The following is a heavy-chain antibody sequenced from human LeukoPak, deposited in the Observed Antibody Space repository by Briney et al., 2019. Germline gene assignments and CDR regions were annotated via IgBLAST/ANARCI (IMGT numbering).Heavy chain of an antibody. CDR2: ITGAGHT. Sequence: GGSLRLSCAASGFTFSFYGMNWVRQAPGKGLEWVSGITGAGHTYYADSVQGRFTIYRDNSKNTVYLQMNSLRAEDTAVYYCAKASGYSYGKYFFDSWGQGALVTVSS. V-gene: IGHV3-23*01. J-gene: IGHJ4*02. D-gene: IGHD5-18*01. CDR1: GFTFSFYG. CDR3: AKASGYSYGKYFFDS.